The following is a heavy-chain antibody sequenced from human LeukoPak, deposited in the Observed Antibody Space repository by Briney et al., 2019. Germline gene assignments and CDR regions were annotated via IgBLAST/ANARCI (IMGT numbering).Heavy chain of an antibody. CDR2: IWYDGSNK. CDR3: AKGFSYCSGGSCYPNTYYYYYMDV. CDR1: GFTFSSYG. Sequence: GGSLRLSCAASGFTFSSYGMHWVRQAPGKGLEWVAVIWYDGSNKYYADSVKDRFTISRDNSKNTLYLQMNSLRAEDAAVYYCAKGFSYCSGGSCYPNTYYYYYMDVWGKGTTVTVSS. D-gene: IGHD2-15*01. V-gene: IGHV3-33*06. J-gene: IGHJ6*03.